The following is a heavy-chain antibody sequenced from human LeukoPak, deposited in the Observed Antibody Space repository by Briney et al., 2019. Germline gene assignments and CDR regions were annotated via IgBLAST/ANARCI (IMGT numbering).Heavy chain of an antibody. J-gene: IGHJ4*02. V-gene: IGHV5-51*01. CDR1: GYTFTSYW. D-gene: IGHD3-9*01. Sequence: GESLMISCKGSGYTFTSYWIDWVRQMPGKGLEWMGIIYPGDSDTRYSPSFQGQITISAAKSISTSYLQWSSLDAADTAMYCCARSGYYFDYWGQGTLVTVSS. CDR2: IYPGDSDT. CDR3: ARSGYYFDY.